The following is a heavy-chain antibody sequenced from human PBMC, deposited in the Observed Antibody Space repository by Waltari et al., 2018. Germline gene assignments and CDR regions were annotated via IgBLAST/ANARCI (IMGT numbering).Heavy chain of an antibody. Sequence: QVQLVESGGGVVQPGRSLRLSCAASGFTFSSYGMHWVRQAPGKGREGVAVIWYDGSNKYYADSVKGRFTISRDNSKNTLYLQMNSLRAEDTAVYYCARTFSGWAFDYWGQGTLVTVSS. CDR2: IWYDGSNK. J-gene: IGHJ4*02. V-gene: IGHV3-33*01. D-gene: IGHD6-19*01. CDR3: ARTFSGWAFDY. CDR1: GFTFSSYG.